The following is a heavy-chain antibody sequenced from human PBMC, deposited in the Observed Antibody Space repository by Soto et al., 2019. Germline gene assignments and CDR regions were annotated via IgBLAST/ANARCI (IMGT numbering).Heavy chain of an antibody. Sequence: QVQLVQSGAEVKKPGSSVKVSCKASGGTFSSYTISWVRQAPGQGLGWMGRIIPILGIANYAQKFQGRVTITADKSTSTAYVELGSLRSEDTAVYYCGREGIVATAEVDYWGQGTLVTVSS. D-gene: IGHD5-12*01. CDR3: GREGIVATAEVDY. CDR1: GGTFSSYT. V-gene: IGHV1-69*08. J-gene: IGHJ4*02. CDR2: IIPILGIA.